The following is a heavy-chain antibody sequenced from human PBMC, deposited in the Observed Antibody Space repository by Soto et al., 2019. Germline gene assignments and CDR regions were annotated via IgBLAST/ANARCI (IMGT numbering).Heavy chain of an antibody. V-gene: IGHV4-34*01. J-gene: IGHJ5*02. CDR3: ASLGSNVDTAMVDNWFDP. CDR2: INHSGST. Sequence: SETLSLTCAVYGGSFSGYYWSWIRQPPGKGLEWIGEINHSGSTNYNPSLKSRVTISVDTSKNQFSLELSSVTAADTAVYYCASLGSNVDTAMVDNWFDPWGQGTLVTVYS. D-gene: IGHD5-18*01. CDR1: GGSFSGYY.